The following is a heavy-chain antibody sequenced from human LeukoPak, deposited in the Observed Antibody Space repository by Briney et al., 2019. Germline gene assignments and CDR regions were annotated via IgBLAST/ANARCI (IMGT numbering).Heavy chain of an antibody. D-gene: IGHD3-9*01. Sequence: PGGSLRLSCAASGFTFSSYSMNWVRQAPGKGLEWVSYISSSSSTIYYADSVKGRFTISRDNAKNSLYLQMNSLRAEDTAVYYCARGVFRLCGVVAWWGQGTVVTVSA. CDR3: ARGVFRLCGVVAW. CDR1: GFTFSSYS. CDR2: ISSSSSTI. V-gene: IGHV3-48*01. J-gene: IGHJ4*01.